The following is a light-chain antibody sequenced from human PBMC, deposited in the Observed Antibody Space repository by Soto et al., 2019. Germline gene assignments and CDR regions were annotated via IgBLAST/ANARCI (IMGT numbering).Light chain of an antibody. J-gene: IGLJ2*01. CDR2: EVS. CDR1: SSDVGRYNY. CDR3: CSYTSSTSAV. V-gene: IGLV2-14*01. Sequence: QSALTQPASVSGSPGQSITISCTGTSSDVGRYNYVSWFQQHPGKAPKLMIFEVSTRPSGVSNRFSGSKSGNTASLTISWLQIEDEADYYCCSYTSSTSAVFGGGTKLTVL.